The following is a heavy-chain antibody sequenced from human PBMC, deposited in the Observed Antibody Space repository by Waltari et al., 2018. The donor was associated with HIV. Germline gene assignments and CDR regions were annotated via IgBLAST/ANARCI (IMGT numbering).Heavy chain of an antibody. CDR3: ASDFGGASDY. CDR1: GFTLSSYW. V-gene: IGHV3-74*01. J-gene: IGHJ4*02. Sequence: EVQVVGSGGGLVQPGGSLTLSCAASGFTLSSYWMHCVRLGGRQGLVWVTRMNPDRNWINYADAEERRVTISIDNAEHTPYVQMNNLSAEDTAVYYCASDFGGASDYWGQGTLVTVSS. D-gene: IGHD2-21*01. CDR2: MNPDRNWI.